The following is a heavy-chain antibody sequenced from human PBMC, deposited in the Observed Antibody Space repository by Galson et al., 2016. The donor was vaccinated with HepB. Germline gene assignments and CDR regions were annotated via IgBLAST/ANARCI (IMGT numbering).Heavy chain of an antibody. D-gene: IGHD1-26*01. CDR1: GFTFSNYG. J-gene: IGHJ4*02. V-gene: IGHV3-30*18. CDR2: ISYDGRNK. CDR3: AKDRFDSGGYSGGFDY. Sequence: SLRLSCAASGFTFSNYGMHWVRQAPGKGLEWVAVISYDGRNKYYEDSVKGRFTISRDNSKNTLFLQTNSLRAVDTAVFYCAKDRFDSGGYSGGFDYWGQGTLVTVSS.